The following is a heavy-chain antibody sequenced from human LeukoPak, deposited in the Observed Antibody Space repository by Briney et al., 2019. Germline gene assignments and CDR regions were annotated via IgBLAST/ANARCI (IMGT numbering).Heavy chain of an antibody. D-gene: IGHD3-9*01. CDR2: ITAGGSHT. J-gene: IGHJ4*02. Sequence: GGSLRLSCAASGFTFSSYGMHWVRQAPGKGLEWVSTITAGGSHTYYPDSVKGRFTISRDNSKNTVYLQMNSLRAEDTAVYYCAKEAILTGYFDYWGQGTLVTVSS. CDR1: GFTFSSYG. CDR3: AKEAILTGYFDY. V-gene: IGHV3-23*01.